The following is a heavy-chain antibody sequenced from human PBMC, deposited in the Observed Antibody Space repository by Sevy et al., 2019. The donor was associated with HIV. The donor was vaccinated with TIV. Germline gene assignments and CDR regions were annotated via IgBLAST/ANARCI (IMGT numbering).Heavy chain of an antibody. V-gene: IGHV3-33*01. CDR1: GFTFSAYA. Sequence: GGSLRLSCTTSGFTFSAYAMHWVRQAPGKGLEWVAIIWSDGAYQYHGDSVKGRFTISRDNAKNTLYLQMHSLRAEDTAVYYCARDIGGLGSFWGQGTTVTVSS. J-gene: IGHJ6*02. CDR2: IWSDGAYQ. CDR3: ARDIGGLGSF. D-gene: IGHD3-16*01.